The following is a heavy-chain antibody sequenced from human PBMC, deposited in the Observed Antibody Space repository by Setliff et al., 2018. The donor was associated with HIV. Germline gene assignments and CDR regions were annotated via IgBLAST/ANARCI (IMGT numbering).Heavy chain of an antibody. CDR1: GDSISSYY. V-gene: IGHV4-59*01. CDR2: IYYSGST. CDR3: ARPIHYYDSSGYGY. D-gene: IGHD3-22*01. Sequence: SETLSLTCTVSGDSISSYYWSWIRQPPGKGLEWIGYIYYSGSTNYNPSLKSRVTISVDTSKNQLSLKLSSVTAADTAVYYCARPIHYYDSSGYGYRGQGTLVTVSS. J-gene: IGHJ4*02.